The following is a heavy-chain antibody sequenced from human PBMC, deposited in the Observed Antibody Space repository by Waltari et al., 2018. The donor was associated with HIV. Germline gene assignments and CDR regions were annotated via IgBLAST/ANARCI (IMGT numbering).Heavy chain of an antibody. CDR3: ATHEAAGITFFDY. CDR1: GCTFSSYA. J-gene: IGHJ4*02. Sequence: QVQLVESGGGVVQPGRHLRLSCAASGCTFSSYAMHWVRQAPGKGLEWVAVISYDGSNKYYADSVKGRFTISRDNSKNTLYLQMNSLRAEDTAVYYCATHEAAGITFFDYWGQGTLVTVSS. D-gene: IGHD6-13*01. CDR2: ISYDGSNK. V-gene: IGHV3-30-3*01.